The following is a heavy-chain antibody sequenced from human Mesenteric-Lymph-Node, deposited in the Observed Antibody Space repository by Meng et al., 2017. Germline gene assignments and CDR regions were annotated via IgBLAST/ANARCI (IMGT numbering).Heavy chain of an antibody. J-gene: IGHJ4*02. V-gene: IGHV3-21*01. D-gene: IGHD6-19*01. CDR2: ISSSSSYI. Sequence: GESLKISCAASGFTFSTYSMNWVRQAPGKGLEWVSSISSSSSYIHYADSVKGRFTISRDNAKNSLYLQMNSLRAEDTAVYYCAREGSSGWYGSTTDYFDYWGQGTLVTVSS. CDR1: GFTFSTYS. CDR3: AREGSSGWYGSTTDYFDY.